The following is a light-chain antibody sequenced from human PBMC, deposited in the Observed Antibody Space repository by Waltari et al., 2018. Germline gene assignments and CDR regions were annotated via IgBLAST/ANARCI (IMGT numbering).Light chain of an antibody. Sequence: EIVLTQSPGTLSLSPGERATLSCRASPSVGKYLAWYQQKPGQAPRLLMYDASTRATGIPDRFSGSGSGTDFSLTISRLEPEDFAVYYCQKYVNLPATFGQGTKVEIK. CDR1: PSVGKY. J-gene: IGKJ1*01. CDR2: DAS. CDR3: QKYVNLPAT. V-gene: IGKV3-20*01.